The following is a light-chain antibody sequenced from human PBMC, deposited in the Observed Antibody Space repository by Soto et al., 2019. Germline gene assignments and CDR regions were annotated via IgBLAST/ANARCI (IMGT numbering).Light chain of an antibody. V-gene: IGKV1-5*03. J-gene: IGKJ1*01. CDR2: KAS. CDR3: QQYNSYSLT. Sequence: DIQMTQSPSTLSGSVGDRVTIAFRASQTISSWLAWYQQKPGKAPKLLIYKASTLKSGVPSRFSGSGSETEFTLTISGLQPGDSATYYCQQYNSYSLTFGQGTKVDI. CDR1: QTISSW.